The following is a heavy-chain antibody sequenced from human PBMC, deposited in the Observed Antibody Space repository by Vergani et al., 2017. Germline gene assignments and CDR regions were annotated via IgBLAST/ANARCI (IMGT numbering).Heavy chain of an antibody. CDR2: ISASGNA. J-gene: IGHJ4*02. Sequence: QVQLQASGPGRVKPSPTLSLTCTMSGGSISAGYYFWSWIRQPAGKGLEWLGHISASGNASHSPSLKTRVSMSVDTSKNQFSLTVTSVTAADTAIYRCARHGGSGNYYHLFDSWGQGTLVIVSS. CDR1: GGSISAGYYF. V-gene: IGHV4-61*02. D-gene: IGHD3-3*01. CDR3: ARHGGSGNYYHLFDS.